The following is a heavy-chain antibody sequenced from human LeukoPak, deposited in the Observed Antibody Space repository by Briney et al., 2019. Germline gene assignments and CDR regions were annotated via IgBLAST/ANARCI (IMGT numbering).Heavy chain of an antibody. D-gene: IGHD3-3*01. J-gene: IGHJ4*02. Sequence: SVKVSCKASGGAFSSNTISWVRQAPGQGLEWMGRIIPMLAIPNYAQRFQGRVTITADKSTTTAYMELSSLRSEDTAVYYCARGWGDYNFWSGSYKDWGQGTLVTVSS. CDR1: GGAFSSNT. CDR3: ARGWGDYNFWSGSYKD. V-gene: IGHV1-69*02. CDR2: IIPMLAIP.